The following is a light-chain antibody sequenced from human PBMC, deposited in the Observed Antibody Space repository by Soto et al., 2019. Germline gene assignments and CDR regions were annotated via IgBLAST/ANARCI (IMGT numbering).Light chain of an antibody. J-gene: IGLJ1*01. CDR1: SSDVGGYNY. CDR3: SSYTSSSLYV. CDR2: AVN. V-gene: IGLV2-14*01. Sequence: QSALTQPASVSGSPGQSITLSCTGTSSDVGGYNYVSWYQQHPGKAPKLMIYAVNNRPSGVSNRFSGSNSGNTASLTISGLQAEDEDEYYCSSYTSSSLYVFGTGTQLTVL.